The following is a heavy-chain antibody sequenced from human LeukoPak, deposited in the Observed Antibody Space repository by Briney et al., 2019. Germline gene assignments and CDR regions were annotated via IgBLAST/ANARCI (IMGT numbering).Heavy chain of an antibody. V-gene: IGHV1-69*13. Sequence: ASVKVSCKASGGTFSSYAISWVRQAPGQGLEWMRGIIPIFGTANYAQKFQGRVTITADESTSTAYMELSSLRSEDTAVYYCARDYYGSGSYYKPFDYWGQGTLVTVSS. CDR3: ARDYYGSGSYYKPFDY. CDR2: IIPIFGTA. CDR1: GGTFSSYA. J-gene: IGHJ4*02. D-gene: IGHD3-10*01.